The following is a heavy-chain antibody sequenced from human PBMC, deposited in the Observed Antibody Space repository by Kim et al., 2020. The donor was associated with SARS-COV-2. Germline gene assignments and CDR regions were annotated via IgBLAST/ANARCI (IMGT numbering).Heavy chain of an antibody. CDR2: IYSGDST. CDR1: GFTVSSNY. J-gene: IGHJ4*02. D-gene: IGHD1-26*01. CDR3: AREGGSYSGSYYSDY. Sequence: GGSLRLSCAASGFTVSSNYMSWVRQAPGKGLEWVSVIYSGDSTYYADSVKGRFTISRDNSKHTLYLQMNSLRAEDTAVYYCAREGGSYSGSYYSDYWGQGTLVTVSS. V-gene: IGHV3-66*01.